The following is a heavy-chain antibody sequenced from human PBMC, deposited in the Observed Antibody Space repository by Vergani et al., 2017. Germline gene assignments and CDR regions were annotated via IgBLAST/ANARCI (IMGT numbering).Heavy chain of an antibody. CDR1: GFTFSTYW. D-gene: IGHD3-22*01. Sequence: EVQLVESGGGLVQPGGSLRLSCAASGFTFSTYWMSWVRQAPGKGLEWVANIKQDGSEKYYVDSVKGRFTISRDNAKNSLSLQMNSLRAEDTAVYYCAKDVISDSISPHGFDYWGQGTLVTVSS. CDR3: AKDVISDSISPHGFDY. J-gene: IGHJ4*02. CDR2: IKQDGSEK. V-gene: IGHV3-7*03.